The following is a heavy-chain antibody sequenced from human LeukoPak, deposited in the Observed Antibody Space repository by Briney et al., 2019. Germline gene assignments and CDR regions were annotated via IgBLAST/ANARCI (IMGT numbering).Heavy chain of an antibody. Sequence: PGGSLRLSCAASGFTFSSYGMHWVRQAPGKGLEWVAVISYDGSNKYYADSVKGRFTISRDNSKNTLYLQMNSLRAEDTAVYYCAKDDLTYYYDSSGYGYWGQGTLVTVSS. J-gene: IGHJ4*02. V-gene: IGHV3-30*18. CDR1: GFTFSSYG. D-gene: IGHD3-22*01. CDR2: ISYDGSNK. CDR3: AKDDLTYYYDSSGYGY.